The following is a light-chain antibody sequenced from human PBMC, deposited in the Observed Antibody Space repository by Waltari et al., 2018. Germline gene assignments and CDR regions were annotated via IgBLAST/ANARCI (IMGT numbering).Light chain of an antibody. CDR3: QAWDINTLV. Sequence: SNELTQPPSVSVSPGQTSSITCSGDTLGDKHVYWYQQIPGKSPLLVIYQDNKRPSGIPERFSGSNSGNTATLTISGTQVMDEADYYCQAWDINTLVFGTGTRVTVL. CDR2: QDN. CDR1: TLGDKH. V-gene: IGLV3-1*01. J-gene: IGLJ1*01.